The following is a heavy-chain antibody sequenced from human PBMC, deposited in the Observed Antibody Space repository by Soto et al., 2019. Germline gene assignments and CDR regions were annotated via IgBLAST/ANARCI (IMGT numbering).Heavy chain of an antibody. V-gene: IGHV3-30*03. J-gene: IGHJ4*02. CDR2: ISYDGSNK. Sequence: QVQLVESGGGVVQPGRSLRLSCAASGFTFSHYGINWAGRAPGKGLEWLAVISYDGSNKHYADSVKGRFTVSRDNSKNTLYLQMNSLRAEDTAVYFCARYSGKYQGPIDYWGQGTLVTVSS. CDR3: ARYSGKYQGPIDY. D-gene: IGHD1-26*01. CDR1: GFTFSHYG.